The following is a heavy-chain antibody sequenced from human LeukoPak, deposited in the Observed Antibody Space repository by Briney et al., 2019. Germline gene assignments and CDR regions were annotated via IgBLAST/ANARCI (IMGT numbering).Heavy chain of an antibody. CDR3: ASTIGDGSGSYYPFDY. CDR2: FYTSGST. Sequence: SETLSLTCTVSGGSISSGSYYWSWIRQPAGKGLEWIGRFYTSGSTNYNPSLKSRVTISVDTSKNQFSLKLSSVTAADTAVYYCASTIGDGSGSYYPFDYWRQGTLVTVSS. CDR1: GGSISSGSYY. V-gene: IGHV4-61*02. J-gene: IGHJ4*02. D-gene: IGHD3-10*01.